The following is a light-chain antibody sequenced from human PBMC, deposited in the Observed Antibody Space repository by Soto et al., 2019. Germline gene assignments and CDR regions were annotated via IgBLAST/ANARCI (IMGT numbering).Light chain of an antibody. V-gene: IGKV3-15*01. CDR2: GAS. J-gene: IGKJ1*01. CDR1: QSVSSN. Sequence: EIVLTQSPATLSLSPGERATLSCRASQSVSSNLAWYQQKPGQAPRLLIYGASTRATGIPARFSGSGSGTEFTLTISSLQSEDFAVYYCQQYNNWPRMFGQGTKVDI. CDR3: QQYNNWPRM.